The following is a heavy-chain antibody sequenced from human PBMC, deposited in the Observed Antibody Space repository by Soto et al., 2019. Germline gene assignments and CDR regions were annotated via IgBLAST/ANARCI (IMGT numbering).Heavy chain of an antibody. CDR3: ARAEVDTSAFDY. Sequence: SETLSLTCAVYGGSFSGYYWSWIRQPPGKGLEWIGEINHSGSTNYSPSLKSRVTISVDTSKNQFSLKLSSVTAADTAVYYCARAEVDTSAFDYWGQGTLVTVSS. V-gene: IGHV4-34*01. CDR2: INHSGST. CDR1: GGSFSGYY. D-gene: IGHD5-18*01. J-gene: IGHJ4*02.